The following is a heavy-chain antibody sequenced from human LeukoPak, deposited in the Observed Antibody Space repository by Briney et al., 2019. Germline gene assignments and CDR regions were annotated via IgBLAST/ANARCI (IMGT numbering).Heavy chain of an antibody. J-gene: IGHJ4*02. CDR2: IRYDGSNK. CDR1: GFTFSSYG. V-gene: IGHV3-30*02. D-gene: IGHD6-19*01. CDR3: VQWLEYYFDY. Sequence: GGSLRLSCAASGFTFSSYGMHWVRQAPGKGLEWVAFIRYDGSNKYYAGSVKGRFTISRDNSKNTLYLQMNSLRAEDTAVYYCVQWLEYYFDYWGQGTLVTVSS.